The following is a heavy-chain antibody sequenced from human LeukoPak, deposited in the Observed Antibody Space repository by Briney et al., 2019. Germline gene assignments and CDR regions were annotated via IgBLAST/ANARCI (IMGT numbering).Heavy chain of an antibody. CDR1: GGSISSGSYY. Sequence: SETLSLTCTVSGGSISSGSYYWSWIRQPPGKGLEWIGYIYYSGSTNYNPSLKSRVTISVDTSKNQFSLKLSSVTAADTAVYYCARDRHYYDSSGYYAGFDYWGQGTLVTVSS. J-gene: IGHJ4*02. CDR3: ARDRHYYDSSGYYAGFDY. V-gene: IGHV4-61*01. D-gene: IGHD3-22*01. CDR2: IYYSGST.